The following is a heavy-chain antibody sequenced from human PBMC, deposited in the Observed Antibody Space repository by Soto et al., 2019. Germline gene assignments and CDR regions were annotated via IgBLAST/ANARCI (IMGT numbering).Heavy chain of an antibody. D-gene: IGHD3-10*01. Sequence: GGSLRLSCAASGFTFSSYAMHWVRQAPGKGLEWVAVISYDGSNKYYADSVKGRFTISRDNSKNALYLEMTSLRADDTAIYYCVKQSGSGSYFHVGSGGHFDSWGQGTLVTVSS. J-gene: IGHJ4*02. CDR2: ISYDGSNK. V-gene: IGHV3-30-3*02. CDR1: GFTFSSYA. CDR3: VKQSGSGSYFHVGSGGHFDS.